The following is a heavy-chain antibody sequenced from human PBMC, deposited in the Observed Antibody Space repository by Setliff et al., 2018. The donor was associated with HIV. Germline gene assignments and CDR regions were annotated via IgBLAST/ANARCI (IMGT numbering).Heavy chain of an antibody. CDR3: AREATIFGVVMPYFDY. D-gene: IGHD3-3*01. Sequence: SETLSLTCTVSGGSISGANYYWTWIRQPAGKGLEWIGRIYSSGSTNYNPSLKSRVTISIGTSKNQFSLKLSSVSAADTAVYYCAREATIFGVVMPYFDYWGQGTLVTVSS. CDR1: GGSISGANYY. CDR2: IYSSGST. J-gene: IGHJ4*02. V-gene: IGHV4-61*02.